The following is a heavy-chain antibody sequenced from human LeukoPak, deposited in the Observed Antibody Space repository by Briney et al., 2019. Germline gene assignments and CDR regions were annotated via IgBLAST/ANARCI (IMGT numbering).Heavy chain of an antibody. J-gene: IGHJ3*01. CDR1: GFTFSSYA. CDR3: AKDHFFDNSGYGHPYDA. D-gene: IGHD3-22*01. V-gene: IGHV3-23*01. CDR2: TSASGLST. Sequence: PGRSLRLSCAASGFTFSSYAMHWVRQAPGKGLEWVSGTSASGLSTYYADPVKGRSTISRDNSKSTLYLQVNSLRAEDTAIYYCAKDHFFDNSGYGHPYDAWGPGTMVTVSS.